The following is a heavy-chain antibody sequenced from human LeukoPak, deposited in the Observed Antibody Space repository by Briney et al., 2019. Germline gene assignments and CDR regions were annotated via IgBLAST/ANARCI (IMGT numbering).Heavy chain of an antibody. V-gene: IGHV1-2*02. Sequence: ASVKVSCKASGYTFTGYYMHWVRQAPGQGLEWMGWINPNSGGTNYAQKFQGRVTMTRDTSISTAYRELSRLRSDDTAVYYCARDPNCSSTSCYLGRYGWFDPWGQGTLVTVSS. CDR3: ARDPNCSSTSCYLGRYGWFDP. CDR1: GYTFTGYY. CDR2: INPNSGGT. J-gene: IGHJ5*02. D-gene: IGHD2-2*01.